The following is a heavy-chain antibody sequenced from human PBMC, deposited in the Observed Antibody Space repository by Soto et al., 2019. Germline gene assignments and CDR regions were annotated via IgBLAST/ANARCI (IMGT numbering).Heavy chain of an antibody. D-gene: IGHD2-15*01. V-gene: IGHV1-3*05. CDR1: GYTFTSYA. J-gene: IGHJ5*02. CDR2: INAGDGNT. CDR3: VRGYCSGGSCFSWFDP. Sequence: QVQLVQSGAEEKKPGASAKVSCKASGYTFTSYAMHWVRQAPGQRLEWMGWINAGDGNTIYSQKFQGRVTITRDTSASTAYMELSSLRSEDTAVYYCVRGYCSGGSCFSWFDPWGQGTLDTVSS.